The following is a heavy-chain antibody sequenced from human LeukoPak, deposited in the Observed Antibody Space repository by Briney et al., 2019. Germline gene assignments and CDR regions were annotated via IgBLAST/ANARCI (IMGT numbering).Heavy chain of an antibody. D-gene: IGHD2-2*01. Sequence: SETLSLTCAVYGGSFSGYYWSWIRQPPGKGLEWIGFIYYSGSTYYNPSLKSPVTISVDTSKNQFSLKLSSVTAADTAVYYCARSPTKRVPEDYWGQGTLVTVSS. CDR2: IYYSGST. CDR1: GGSFSGYY. CDR3: ARSPTKRVPEDY. V-gene: IGHV4-34*01. J-gene: IGHJ4*02.